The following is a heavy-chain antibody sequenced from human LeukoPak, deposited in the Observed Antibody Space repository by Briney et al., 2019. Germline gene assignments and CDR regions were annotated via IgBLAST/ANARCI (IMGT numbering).Heavy chain of an antibody. CDR2: ISYSGST. CDR3: ARGFDSKSTYFDY. J-gene: IGHJ4*02. D-gene: IGHD5-12*01. CDR1: GGSISSYY. V-gene: IGHV4-59*01. Sequence: PSETLSLTCSVSGGSISSYYWSWIRQPPGKGLEWIGYISYSGSTNYNPSLKSRVTISLDTSKNQFSLKLRSVTAADTAVYYCARGFDSKSTYFDYWGQGTLVTVSS.